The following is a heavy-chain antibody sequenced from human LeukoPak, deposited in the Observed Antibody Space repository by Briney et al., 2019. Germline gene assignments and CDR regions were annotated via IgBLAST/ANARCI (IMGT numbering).Heavy chain of an antibody. Sequence: GSLRLSCAASGFTVSGTHMSWVRQAPGKGLEWVSAMYTGGTTYYADSVTGRFIVSRDTSRNTLFLHMNSLRAEDTAVYYCAKDEATSGGGLASWGQGTPVIVSS. CDR1: GFTVSGTH. V-gene: IGHV3-53*01. D-gene: IGHD3-16*01. J-gene: IGHJ5*01. CDR3: AKDEATSGGGLAS. CDR2: MYTGGTT.